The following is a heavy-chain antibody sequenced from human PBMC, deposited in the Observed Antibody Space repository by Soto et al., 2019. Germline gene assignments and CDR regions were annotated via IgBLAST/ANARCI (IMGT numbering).Heavy chain of an antibody. CDR1: GGTFSSYT. D-gene: IGHD6-13*01. CDR2: IIPILGIA. Sequence: QVPLVQSGAEVKKPGSSVKVSCKASGGTFSSYTISWVRQAPGQGLEWMGRIIPILGIANSAQKFQRRVTITADKSTSTAYMELSSLRSEDTAVYYCATRGSLAAETTYFDYWGQGTLVTVSS. V-gene: IGHV1-69*02. J-gene: IGHJ4*02. CDR3: ATRGSLAAETTYFDY.